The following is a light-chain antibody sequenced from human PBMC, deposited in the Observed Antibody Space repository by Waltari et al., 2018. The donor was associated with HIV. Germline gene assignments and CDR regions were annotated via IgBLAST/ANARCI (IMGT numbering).Light chain of an antibody. J-gene: IGLJ3*02. V-gene: IGLV6-57*01. CDR1: SGRIAHHY. CDR2: GDY. Sequence: NFMLTQPHSVSDSPGKTVTISCARSSGRIAHHYVQWYQQRPGSSPTTVIYGDYQRPSGVPDRFSGSIDSSSNSASLTISGLKTDDEADYYCQSYDNGNWVLGGGTKVTVL. CDR3: QSYDNGNWV.